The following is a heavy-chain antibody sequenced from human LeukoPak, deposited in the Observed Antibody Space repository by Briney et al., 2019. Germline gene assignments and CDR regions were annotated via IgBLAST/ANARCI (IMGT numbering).Heavy chain of an antibody. Sequence: PGGSLGLSCAASGFTFSSYGMHWVRQAPGKGLEWVAVISYDGSNKYYADSVKGRFTISRDSSKNTLYLQMNSLRAEDTAVYYCGKSIAVAGDDAFDIWGQGTMVTVPS. V-gene: IGHV3-30*18. D-gene: IGHD6-19*01. J-gene: IGHJ3*02. CDR2: ISYDGSNK. CDR3: GKSIAVAGDDAFDI. CDR1: GFTFSSYG.